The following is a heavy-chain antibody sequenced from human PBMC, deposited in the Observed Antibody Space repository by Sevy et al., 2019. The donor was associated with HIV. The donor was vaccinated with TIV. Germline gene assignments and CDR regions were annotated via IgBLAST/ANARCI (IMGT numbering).Heavy chain of an antibody. CDR2: IYYSGTT. V-gene: IGHV4-59*01. J-gene: IGHJ4*02. Sequence: SETLSLTCTVSGGSISSYYWSWFRQPPGKGLEWIGYIYYSGTTNYNPSLKSRVTISVDTSKNQFSLKLSSVTAADTAVYYCARVLRDGYNFGFDYWGQGTLVTVSS. CDR1: GGSISSYY. CDR3: ARVLRDGYNFGFDY. D-gene: IGHD5-12*01.